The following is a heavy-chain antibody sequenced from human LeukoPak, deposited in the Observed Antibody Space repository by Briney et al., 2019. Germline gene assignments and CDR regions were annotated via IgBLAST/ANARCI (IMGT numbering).Heavy chain of an antibody. D-gene: IGHD6-13*01. CDR3: ARHSWYAYFDY. CDR1: GGSISSYY. V-gene: IGHV4-59*08. J-gene: IGHJ4*02. CDR2: IYYSGST. Sequence: SETLSLTCTVSGGSISSYYWSWIRQPPGKGLKWIGYIYYSGSTNYNPSLKSRVTISVDTSKNQFSLKLSSVTAADTAVYYCARHSWYAYFDYWGQGTLVTVSS.